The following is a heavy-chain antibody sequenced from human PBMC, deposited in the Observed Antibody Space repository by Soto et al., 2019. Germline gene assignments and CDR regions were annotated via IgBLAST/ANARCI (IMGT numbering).Heavy chain of an antibody. Sequence: QVQLVQSGAEVKKPGASVKVSCKASGHTFTSYDINWVRQATGQGLEWMGWMNPNSGNTGYAQKFQGRVTMTRNTSISTAYMELSSLRSEDTAVYYCAIRRYSGYDPGLDYWGQGTLVTVSS. V-gene: IGHV1-8*01. CDR3: AIRRYSGYDPGLDY. CDR1: GHTFTSYD. D-gene: IGHD5-12*01. J-gene: IGHJ4*02. CDR2: MNPNSGNT.